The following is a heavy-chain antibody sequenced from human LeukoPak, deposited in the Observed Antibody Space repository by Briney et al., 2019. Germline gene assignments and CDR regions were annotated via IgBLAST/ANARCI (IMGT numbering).Heavy chain of an antibody. D-gene: IGHD3-10*01. CDR1: GYTFTSYG. CDR2: ISAYNDNT. J-gene: IGHJ4*02. V-gene: IGHV1-18*04. CDR3: ARARLGDGYFDY. Sequence: ASVRVSFKASGYTFTSYGISWVGQAPGQGGEGMGWISAYNDNTNYTQKLQGRVTITTDTSTSTAYMELRSLRSDDTAVYYCARARLGDGYFDYWGQGTLVTVSS.